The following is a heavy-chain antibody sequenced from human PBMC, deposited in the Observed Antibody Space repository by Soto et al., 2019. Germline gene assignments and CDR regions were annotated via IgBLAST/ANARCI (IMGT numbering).Heavy chain of an antibody. J-gene: IGHJ1*01. V-gene: IGHV3-23*01. D-gene: IGHD3-22*01. Sequence: EVQLLESGGGLVQPGGSLRLSCAASGFTFSNFALSWVRQAPGKGLEWVAAVSGNGDITHYADSLKGRFTISRDNSRNTLYLQMSGLRADDTAIFYCAKKSYYYDNTGYSEYLEHWGQGTLVTVSS. CDR3: AKKSYYYDNTGYSEYLEH. CDR1: GFTFSNFA. CDR2: VSGNGDIT.